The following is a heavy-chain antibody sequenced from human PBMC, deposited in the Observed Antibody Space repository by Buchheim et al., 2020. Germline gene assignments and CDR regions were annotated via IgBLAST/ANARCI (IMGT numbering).Heavy chain of an antibody. CDR3: ARGTPRYYFDF. CDR2: MYNSGST. Sequence: QVQLQESGPGLVKPSQTLSLTCTVSGDSMERGGFYWNWIRQHPGMGLEFIGYMYNSGSTYFNPSLGSRVTISADTSKNQFSLKLSSVTAADTAVYFCARGTPRYYFDFWGQGTL. CDR1: GDSMERGGFY. D-gene: IGHD3-10*01. J-gene: IGHJ4*02. V-gene: IGHV4-31*03.